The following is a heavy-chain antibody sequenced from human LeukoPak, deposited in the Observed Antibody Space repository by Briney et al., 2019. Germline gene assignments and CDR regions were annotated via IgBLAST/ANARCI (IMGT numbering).Heavy chain of an antibody. J-gene: IGHJ4*02. CDR2: INPNSGGT. Sequence: GASVKVSCKASGYTFTGYYMHWVRQAPGQGLKWMGWINPNSGGTNYAQKFQGRVTMTRDTSISTAYMELSRLRSDDTAVYYCARGSNALTSPLYFDYWGQGTLVTVSS. D-gene: IGHD4/OR15-4a*01. V-gene: IGHV1-2*02. CDR3: ARGSNALTSPLYFDY. CDR1: GYTFTGYY.